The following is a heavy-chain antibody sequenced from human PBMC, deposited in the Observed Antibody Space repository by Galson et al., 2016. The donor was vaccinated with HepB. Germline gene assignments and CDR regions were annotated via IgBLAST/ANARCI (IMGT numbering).Heavy chain of an antibody. CDR2: VSASNGNT. V-gene: IGHV1-18*01. Sequence: SWVRPAPGQGLEWMGWVSASNGNTKYAQKVQGRVTLTTDTSTSTVYMELRSLRSDDTAVYYCVRERYSSSWQGDYWGQGTLVIVSS. CDR3: VRERYSSSWQGDY. J-gene: IGHJ4*02. D-gene: IGHD6-13*01.